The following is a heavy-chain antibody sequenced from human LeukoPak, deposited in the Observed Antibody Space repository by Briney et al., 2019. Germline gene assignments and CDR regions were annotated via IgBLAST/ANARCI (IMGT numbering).Heavy chain of an antibody. V-gene: IGHV3-33*01. Sequence: PGGSLRLSCAASGFTFSSYGMHWVRQAPGKGLEWVAVIWYDGSNKYYADSVKGRFTISRDNSKNTLYLQMNSLRAEDTAVYYCARELCPGAVDTAMVSCPTYGMDVWGQGTTVTVSS. CDR2: IWYDGSNK. D-gene: IGHD5-18*01. J-gene: IGHJ6*02. CDR3: ARELCPGAVDTAMVSCPTYGMDV. CDR1: GFTFSSYG.